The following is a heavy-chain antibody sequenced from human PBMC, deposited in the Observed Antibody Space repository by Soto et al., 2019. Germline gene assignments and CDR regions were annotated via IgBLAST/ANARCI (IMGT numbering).Heavy chain of an antibody. CDR2: IYYSGST. CDR3: ARDTRIYEMATIRVYYYYGMDV. Sequence: PSETLSLTCTVSGGSISSYYWSWIRQPTGKGLEWIGYIYYSGSTNYNPSLKSRVTISVDTSKNQFSLKLSSVTAADTAVYYCARDTRIYEMATIRVYYYYGMDVWGQGTTVTVSS. J-gene: IGHJ6*02. V-gene: IGHV4-59*01. CDR1: GGSISSYY. D-gene: IGHD5-12*01.